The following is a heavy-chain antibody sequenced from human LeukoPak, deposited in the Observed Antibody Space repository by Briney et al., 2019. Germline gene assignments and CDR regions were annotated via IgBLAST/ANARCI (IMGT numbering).Heavy chain of an antibody. Sequence: GGSLRLSCAASGFTFSSYSMNWVRQAPGKGLEWISSISYSAAGTYYADSVKGRFSISRDNSKKIVYLQMNSLRAEDTAVYYCAKDRGRWVTMVRGAGDYWGQGTLVTVSS. CDR1: GFTFSSYS. CDR2: ISYSAAGT. CDR3: AKDRGRWVTMVRGAGDY. D-gene: IGHD3-10*01. J-gene: IGHJ4*02. V-gene: IGHV3-23*01.